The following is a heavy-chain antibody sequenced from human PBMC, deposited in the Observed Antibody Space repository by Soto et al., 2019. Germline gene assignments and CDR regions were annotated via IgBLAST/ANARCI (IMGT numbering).Heavy chain of an antibody. V-gene: IGHV3-30*18. J-gene: IGHJ4*02. CDR2: ISYDGSNK. Sequence: QVQLVESGGGVVQPGRSLRLSCAASGFTFSSYGMHWVRQAPGKGLEWVAVISYDGSNKYYADSVKGRFTISRDNSKNTMFLKMNSLRAEDTAVYYCAKIGGTGIQLWWGNFDYWGQGTLVTVSS. CDR1: GFTFSSYG. CDR3: AKIGGTGIQLWWGNFDY. D-gene: IGHD5-18*01.